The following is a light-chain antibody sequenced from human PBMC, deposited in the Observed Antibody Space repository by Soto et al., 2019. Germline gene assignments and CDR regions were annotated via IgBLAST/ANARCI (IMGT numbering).Light chain of an antibody. J-gene: IGLJ1*01. CDR3: SSFAGSYTLV. Sequence: QSALAQPASVSGSPGQSVTISCTGTFSDIGGYDSVSWYQQHSGKAPKLIIYEVTDRPSGVSNRFSGSKSGNTASLTISGLQAEDEADYHCSSFAGSYTLVFGTGTKVTVL. CDR1: FSDIGGYDS. V-gene: IGLV2-14*01. CDR2: EVT.